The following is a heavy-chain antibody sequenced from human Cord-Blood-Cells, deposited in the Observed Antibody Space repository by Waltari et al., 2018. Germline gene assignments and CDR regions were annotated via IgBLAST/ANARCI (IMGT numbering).Heavy chain of an antibody. J-gene: IGHJ6*02. CDR3: ARADMDSRQLHDYGMDV. D-gene: IGHD6-13*01. V-gene: IGHV1-69*06. CDR2: IIPIFGTA. Sequence: QVQLVQSGAEVKKPGSSVKVSCKASGGTFSSYAISWVRQAPGQGLEWMGGIIPIFGTANYAQKFQGRVTITADKSTSTAYMELSSLRSEDTAVYYCARADMDSRQLHDYGMDVWGQGTTVTVSS. CDR1: GGTFSSYA.